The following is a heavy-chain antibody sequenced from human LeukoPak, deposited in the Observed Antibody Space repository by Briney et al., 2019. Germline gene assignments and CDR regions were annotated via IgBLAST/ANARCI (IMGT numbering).Heavy chain of an antibody. D-gene: IGHD2-2*01. CDR1: GFTFSSYG. V-gene: IGHV3-30*02. Sequence: GGSLRLSCAASGFTFSSYGMHWVRQAPGKGLEWVAFIRCDGSNKYYADSVKGRFTISRDNSKNTLYLQMNSLRAEDTAVYYCAKDHGGVSCSSTSCSVYAGCDSWFDPWGQGTLVTVSS. J-gene: IGHJ5*02. CDR3: AKDHGGVSCSSTSCSVYAGCDSWFDP. CDR2: IRCDGSNK.